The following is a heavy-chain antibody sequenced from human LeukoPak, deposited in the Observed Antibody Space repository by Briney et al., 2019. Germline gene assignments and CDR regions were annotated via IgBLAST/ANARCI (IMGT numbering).Heavy chain of an antibody. Sequence: ESRSLTCLLSRRSIGIYYCSCVRQPAEGGLEWIGRIYTSGSPNYNTSLKSRGTMSVDTSKNQFSLKLSSETAADTAVYYCARVKREYEGTNWFVPWGRGTLVTLSS. V-gene: IGHV4-4*07. CDR3: ARVKREYEGTNWFVP. D-gene: IGHD1-1*01. J-gene: IGHJ5*02. CDR1: RRSIGIYY. CDR2: IYTSGSP.